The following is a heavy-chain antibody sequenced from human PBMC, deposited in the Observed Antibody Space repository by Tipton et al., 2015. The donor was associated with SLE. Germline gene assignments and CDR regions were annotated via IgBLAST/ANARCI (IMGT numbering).Heavy chain of an antibody. CDR2: INKDESTT. CDR1: GFTFSNSW. J-gene: IGHJ4*02. D-gene: IGHD3-22*01. CDR3: ARGNYDSSGL. Sequence: SLRLSCAASGFTFSNSWMNWVRQAPGKGLVWVSSINKDESTTNYADSVKGRFTISRDNARNTLYLQMYSLRAEDTAVYYCARGNYDSSGLWGQGTLVTVSS. V-gene: IGHV3-74*01.